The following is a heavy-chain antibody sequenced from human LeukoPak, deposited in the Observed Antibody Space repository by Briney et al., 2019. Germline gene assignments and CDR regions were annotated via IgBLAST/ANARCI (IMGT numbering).Heavy chain of an antibody. CDR2: IRSKAYGGTT. Sequence: GGSLRLSCTGSGFPFNMFAMSWVRQAPGKGLEWVGFIRSKAYGGTTEYAASVKGRFTISRDDSKSIAYLQMNSLKTEDTAVYYCTRDLIGGYSYGYIRYMDVWGKGTTVTVSS. D-gene: IGHD5-18*01. CDR1: GFPFNMFA. J-gene: IGHJ6*03. CDR3: TRDLIGGYSYGYIRYMDV. V-gene: IGHV3-49*04.